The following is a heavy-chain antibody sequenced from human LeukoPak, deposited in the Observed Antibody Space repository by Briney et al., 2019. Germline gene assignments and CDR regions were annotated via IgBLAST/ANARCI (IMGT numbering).Heavy chain of an antibody. J-gene: IGHJ4*02. V-gene: IGHV4-4*02. D-gene: IGHD6-13*01. CDR2: IYHSGST. Sequence: SETLSLTCAVSGGSISSSNWWSWVRQPPGKGLEWIGEIYHSGSTNYNPSLKSRVTISIDKSKNQFSLKLSSVTAADTAVYYCARVSISGSSYQRIIDYWGQGTLVTVAS. CDR1: GGSISSSNW. CDR3: ARVSISGSSYQRIIDY.